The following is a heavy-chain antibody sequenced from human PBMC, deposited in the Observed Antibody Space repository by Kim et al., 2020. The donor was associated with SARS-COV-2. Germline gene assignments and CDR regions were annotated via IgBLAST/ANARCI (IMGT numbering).Heavy chain of an antibody. CDR3: ARGEYDILTGYYNDY. CDR2: IYYSGST. V-gene: IGHV4-59*01. J-gene: IGHJ4*02. Sequence: SETLSLTCTVSGGSISSYYWSWIRQPPGKGLEWIGYIYYSGSTNYNPSLKSRVTISVDTSKNQFSLKLSSVTAADTAVYYCARGEYDILTGYYNDYWGQGTLVTVSS. D-gene: IGHD3-9*01. CDR1: GGSISSYY.